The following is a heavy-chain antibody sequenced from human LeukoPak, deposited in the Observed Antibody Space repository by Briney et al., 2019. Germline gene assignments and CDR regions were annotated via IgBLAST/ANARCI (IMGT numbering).Heavy chain of an antibody. V-gene: IGHV4-34*01. CDR2: INHSGST. Sequence: SGTLSLTCAVYGGSFSGYYWSWIRQPPGKGLEWIGEINHSGSTNYNPSLKSRVTISVDTSKNQFSLKLSSVTAADTAVYYCASLYSSSSDFTDYWGQGTLVTVSS. D-gene: IGHD6-6*01. CDR3: ASLYSSSSDFTDY. CDR1: GGSFSGYY. J-gene: IGHJ4*02.